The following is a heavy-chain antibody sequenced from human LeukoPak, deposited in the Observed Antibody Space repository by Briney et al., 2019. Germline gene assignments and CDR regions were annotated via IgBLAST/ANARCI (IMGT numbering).Heavy chain of an antibody. CDR2: MNPNSGNT. CDR3: ARYDYGGINFDY. Sequence: ASVKVSCKASGYTFTSYDINWVRQATGQGLAWMGWMNPNSGNTGYAQKFQGRVTMTRNTSISTAYMELSSLRSEDTAVYYCARYDYGGINFDYWGQGTLVTVSS. CDR1: GYTFTSYD. D-gene: IGHD4-23*01. V-gene: IGHV1-8*01. J-gene: IGHJ4*02.